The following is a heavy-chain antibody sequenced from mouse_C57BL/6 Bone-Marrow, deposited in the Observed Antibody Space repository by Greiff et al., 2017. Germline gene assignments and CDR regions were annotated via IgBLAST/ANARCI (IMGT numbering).Heavy chain of an antibody. D-gene: IGHD1-1*01. V-gene: IGHV5-4*03. CDR3: ARALRYLFDY. CDR2: ISDGGSYT. CDR1: GFTFSSYA. J-gene: IGHJ2*01. Sequence: EVKLMESGGGLVKPGGSLKLSCAASGFTFSSYAMSWVRQTPEKRLEWVATISDGGSYTYYPDNVKGRFTISRDNAKNNLYLQMSHLESEDTAMXYCARALRYLFDYWGQGTTLTVSS.